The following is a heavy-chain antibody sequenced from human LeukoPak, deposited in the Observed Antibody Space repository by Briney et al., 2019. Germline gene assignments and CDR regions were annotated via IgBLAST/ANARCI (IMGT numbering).Heavy chain of an antibody. CDR2: ISSSGSTI. V-gene: IGHV3-48*03. Sequence: PGGSLRFSCAASGFTFSSYEMDRVRQAPGKGLERVSYISSSGSTIYYADSVKGRFTISRDNAKNSLYLQMNSLRAEDTAVYYCARAFVVATIYYMDVWGKGTTVTVSS. CDR3: ARAFVVATIYYMDV. CDR1: GFTFSSYE. D-gene: IGHD5-12*01. J-gene: IGHJ6*03.